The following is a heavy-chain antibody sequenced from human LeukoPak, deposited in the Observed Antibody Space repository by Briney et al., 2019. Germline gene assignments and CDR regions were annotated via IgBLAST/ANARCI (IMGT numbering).Heavy chain of an antibody. V-gene: IGHV1-18*01. CDR2: ISAYNGNT. J-gene: IGHJ4*02. D-gene: IGHD3-3*01. CDR1: GYTFTSYG. Sequence: ASATVSFKASGYTFTSYGISWVRQAPGQGLEWMGWISAYNGNTNYSQKLQGRVTMTTDTSSSTAYMELRSLRSDDTAVYYCARDRTFSYDFWSGYYSDPMGLDYWGQGTLVTVSS. CDR3: ARDRTFSYDFWSGYYSDPMGLDY.